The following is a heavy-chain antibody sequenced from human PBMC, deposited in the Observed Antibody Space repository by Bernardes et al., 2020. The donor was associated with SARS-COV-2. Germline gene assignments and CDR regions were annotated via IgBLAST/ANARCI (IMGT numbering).Heavy chain of an antibody. D-gene: IGHD3-10*01. CDR1: GYTLTELS. V-gene: IGHV1-24*01. CDR2: FDPEDGET. CDR3: ATSYGSGSYYSTTPYLFDY. Sequence: ASVKVSCKASGYTLTELSMHWVRQAPGKGLEWMGGFDPEDGETIYAQKFQGRVTMTEDTSTDTAYMELSSLRSEDTAVYYCATSYGSGSYYSTTPYLFDYWGQGTVVTVSS. J-gene: IGHJ4*02.